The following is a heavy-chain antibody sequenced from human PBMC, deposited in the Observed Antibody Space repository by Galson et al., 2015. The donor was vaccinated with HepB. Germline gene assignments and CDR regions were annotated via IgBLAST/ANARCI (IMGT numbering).Heavy chain of an antibody. Sequence: PALVKPTQTLTLTCTFSGFSLTTSGVGVGWIRQPPGKALEWLALIYWNDVKRYRSSLKSRLTITKDTSKNQVVLTMTNMDPVDTATDYCAHITYYDVWSGYPSFDYWGQGTLVTVSS. CDR3: AHITYYDVWSGYPSFDY. D-gene: IGHD3-3*01. CDR1: GFSLTTSGVG. V-gene: IGHV2-5*01. CDR2: IYWNDVK. J-gene: IGHJ4*02.